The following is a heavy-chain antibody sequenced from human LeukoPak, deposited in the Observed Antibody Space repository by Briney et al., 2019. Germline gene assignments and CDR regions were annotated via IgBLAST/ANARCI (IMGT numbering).Heavy chain of an antibody. J-gene: IGHJ5*02. Sequence: PSETLSLTCAVYGGSFSGYYWSWIRQPPGKGLEWIGEINHSGSTNYNPSLKSRVTISVDTSKNQFSLKLSSVTAADTAVYYCASVNCSSTSCYGGLNWFDPWGQGTLVTVSS. CDR2: INHSGST. CDR3: ASVNCSSTSCYGGLNWFDP. CDR1: GGSFSGYY. D-gene: IGHD2-2*01. V-gene: IGHV4-34*01.